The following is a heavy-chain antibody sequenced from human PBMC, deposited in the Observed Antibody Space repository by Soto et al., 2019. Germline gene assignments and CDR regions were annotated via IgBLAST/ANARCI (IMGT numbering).Heavy chain of an antibody. CDR2: IYYSGST. CDR3: ARTVVVPANNWFDP. CDR1: GGSISSYY. D-gene: IGHD2-21*02. Sequence: SETLSLTCTVSGGSISSYYWSWIRQPPGKGLEWIGYIYYSGSTNYNPSLKSRVTISVXKXXXXFXLXLXXXTAAXTAVYYCARTVVVPANNWFDPWGQGTLVTVSS. V-gene: IGHV4-59*01. J-gene: IGHJ5*02.